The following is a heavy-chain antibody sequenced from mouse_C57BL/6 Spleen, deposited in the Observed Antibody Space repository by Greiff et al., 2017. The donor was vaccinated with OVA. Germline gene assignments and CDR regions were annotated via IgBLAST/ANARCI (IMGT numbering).Heavy chain of an antibody. V-gene: IGHV1-64*01. CDR2: IHPNSGST. CDR1: GYTFTSYW. D-gene: IGHD3-2*02. J-gene: IGHJ1*03. Sequence: QVQLQQPGAELVKPGASVKLSCKASGYTFTSYWMHWVKQRPGQGLEWIGMIHPNSGSTNYNEKFKSKATLTVDKSSSTAYMQLSSLTSEDSAVYYCARRLGEGYFDVWGTGTTVTVSS. CDR3: ARRLGEGYFDV.